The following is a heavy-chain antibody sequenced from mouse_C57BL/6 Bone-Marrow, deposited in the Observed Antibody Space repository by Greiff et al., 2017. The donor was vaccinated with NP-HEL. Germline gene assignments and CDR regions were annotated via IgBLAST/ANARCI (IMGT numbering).Heavy chain of an antibody. Sequence: QVQLQQSGPELVKPGASVKISCKASGYAFSSSWMNWAKQRPGKGLEWIGRIYPGDGDTNYNGKFKGKATLTADKSSSTAYMQLSSLTSEDSAVYFCARGYYGSSYWYFDVWGTGTTVTVSS. CDR2: IYPGDGDT. V-gene: IGHV1-82*01. D-gene: IGHD1-1*01. CDR1: GYAFSSSW. CDR3: ARGYYGSSYWYFDV. J-gene: IGHJ1*03.